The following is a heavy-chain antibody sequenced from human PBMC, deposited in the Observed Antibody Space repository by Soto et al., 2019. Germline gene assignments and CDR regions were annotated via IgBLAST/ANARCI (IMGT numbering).Heavy chain of an antibody. CDR1: GGPINAHF. V-gene: IGHV4-4*07. CDR3: ARINGGSPDF. Sequence: SETLSLTCTISGGPINAHFWSWIRQPAGKGLEFIGHIYISGTTTYNPSLKSRVTLSIDPPKSQLSLKLSSVTAADTAVYYCARINGGSPDFWGQGTLVTVSS. J-gene: IGHJ4*02. D-gene: IGHD2-15*01. CDR2: IYISGTT.